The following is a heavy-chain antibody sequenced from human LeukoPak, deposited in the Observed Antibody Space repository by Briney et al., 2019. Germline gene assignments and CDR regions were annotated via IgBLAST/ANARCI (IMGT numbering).Heavy chain of an antibody. D-gene: IGHD6-19*01. V-gene: IGHV4-34*01. CDR3: ARISDSGWPGGFSHYYGMGV. J-gene: IGHJ6*02. CDR1: GGSFSGYY. Sequence: PSETLSLTCGVYGGSFSGYYWGWIRQPPGKGLEWFGETHHTGSTNYNPSLKSRVTISVDTSKKQFSLNLSSMTAADTAVYYCARISDSGWPGGFSHYYGMGVWGQGTTVTVSS. CDR2: THHTGST.